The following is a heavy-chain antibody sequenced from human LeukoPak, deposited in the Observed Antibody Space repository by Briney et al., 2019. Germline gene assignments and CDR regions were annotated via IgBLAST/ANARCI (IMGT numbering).Heavy chain of an antibody. CDR2: IYYSGST. D-gene: IGHD6-6*01. V-gene: IGHV4-59*01. J-gene: IGHJ3*02. CDR3: ARDLEYSSSSWYDAFDI. Sequence: SETLSLTCAVYGGSFSGYYWSWIRQPPGKGLEWIGYIYYSGSTNYNPSLKSRVTISVDTSKNQFSLKLSSVTAADTAVYYCARDLEYSSSSWYDAFDIWGQGTMVTVSS. CDR1: GGSFSGYY.